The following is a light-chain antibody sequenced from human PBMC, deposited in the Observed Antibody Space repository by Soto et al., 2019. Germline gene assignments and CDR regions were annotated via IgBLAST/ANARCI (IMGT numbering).Light chain of an antibody. CDR2: AAS. CDR3: QQLNSFT. V-gene: IGKV1-9*01. J-gene: IGKJ3*01. CDR1: QGISNY. Sequence: ISLTQSPSSLSASVGDRVTITCRASQGISNYLAWYQQKPGKAPNLLIYAASTLQRGVPSRFSGSGSGTDFTLTISDLHPEDFATYYCQQLNSFTFGPGTRVDVK.